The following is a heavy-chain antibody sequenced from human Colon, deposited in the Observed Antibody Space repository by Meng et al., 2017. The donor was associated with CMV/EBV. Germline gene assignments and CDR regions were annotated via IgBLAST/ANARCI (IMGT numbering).Heavy chain of an antibody. CDR1: ASSFANHV. D-gene: IGHD5-12*01. J-gene: IGHJ4*02. Sequence: AGSLTLSCVVSASSFANHVMTWVRQAPGNGLGHISPICSSGSSTFYADSVKGRFYVSRDNPENTLYLQMTGLTAEDPAIYCCARCRPSSEYSGEDLLLDYWGQGTLVTVSS. CDR3: ARCRPSSEYSGEDLLLDY. V-gene: IGHV3-23*05. CDR2: ICSSGSST.